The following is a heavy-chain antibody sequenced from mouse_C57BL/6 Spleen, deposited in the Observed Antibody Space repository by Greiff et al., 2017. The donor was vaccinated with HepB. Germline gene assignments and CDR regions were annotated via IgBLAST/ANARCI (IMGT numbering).Heavy chain of an antibody. Sequence: QVQLQQPGAELVKPGASVKVSSKASGYTFTSYWMHWVKQRPGQGLEWIGRIHPSDSDTNYNQKFKGKATLTVDKSSSTAYMQLSSLTSDHSAVYYCAMDYGRPFDYWGQGTTLTVSS. CDR1: GYTFTSYW. V-gene: IGHV1-74*01. D-gene: IGHD1-1*01. J-gene: IGHJ2*01. CDR2: IHPSDSDT. CDR3: AMDYGRPFDY.